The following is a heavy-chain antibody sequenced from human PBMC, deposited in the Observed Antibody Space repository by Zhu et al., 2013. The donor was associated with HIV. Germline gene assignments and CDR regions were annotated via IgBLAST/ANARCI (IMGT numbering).Heavy chain of an antibody. CDR1: GYTFTGYY. CDR2: INPNSGGT. V-gene: IGHV1-2*02. CDR3: ARALTVGKAFQYYYMDV. J-gene: IGHJ6*03. Sequence: QVQLVQSGAEVKKPGASVKVSCKASGYTFTGYYMHWVRQAPGQGLEWMGWINPNSGGTNYAQKFQGRVTMTRDTSISTAYMELSRLRSDDTAVYYCARALTVGKAFQYYYMDVWGKGTTGHRLL. D-gene: IGHD3-10*01.